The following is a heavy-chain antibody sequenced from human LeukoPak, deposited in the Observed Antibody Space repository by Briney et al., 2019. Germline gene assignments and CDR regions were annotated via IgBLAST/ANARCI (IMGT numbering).Heavy chain of an antibody. CDR2: IYYSGST. CDR3: ARRLVSEWRLDY. J-gene: IGHJ4*02. D-gene: IGHD2-21*02. Sequence: SETLSLTCTVPGGSISSSSYYWGWIRQPPGKGLEWIGSIYYSGSTYYNPSLKSRVTISVDTSKNQFSLKLSSVTAADTAVYYCARRLVSEWRLDYWGQGTLVTVSS. CDR1: GGSISSSSYY. V-gene: IGHV4-39*01.